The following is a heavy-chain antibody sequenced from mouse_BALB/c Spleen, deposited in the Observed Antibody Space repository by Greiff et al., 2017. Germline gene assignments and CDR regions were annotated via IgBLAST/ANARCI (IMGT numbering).Heavy chain of an antibody. D-gene: IGHD1-2*01. J-gene: IGHJ4*01. CDR1: GFNIKDYY. V-gene: IGHV14-4*02. CDR2: IDPENGDT. Sequence: VQLQQSGAELVRSGASVKLSCTASGFNIKDYYMHWVKQRPEQGLEWIGWIDPENGDTEYAPKFQGKATMTADTSSNTAYLQLSSLTSEDTAVYYCNAKSPYGYDYARDYWGQGTSVTVSS. CDR3: NAKSPYGYDYARDY.